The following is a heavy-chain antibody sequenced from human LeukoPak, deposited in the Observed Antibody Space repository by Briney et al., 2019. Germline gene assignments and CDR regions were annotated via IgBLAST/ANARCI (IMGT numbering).Heavy chain of an antibody. J-gene: IGHJ5*02. CDR1: GGSISSSSYY. D-gene: IGHD3-22*01. Sequence: SETLSLTCTVSGGSISSSSYYWGWIRQPPGKGLEWTGSIYYSGSTYYNPSLKSRVTISVDTSKNQFSLKLSSVTAADTAVYYCARHSYDSSGYPFDPWGQGTLVTVSS. CDR3: ARHSYDSSGYPFDP. V-gene: IGHV4-39*01. CDR2: IYYSGST.